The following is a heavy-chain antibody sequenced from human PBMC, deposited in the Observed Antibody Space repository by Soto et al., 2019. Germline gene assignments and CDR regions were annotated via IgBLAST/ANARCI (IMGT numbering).Heavy chain of an antibody. Sequence: SETLSLTCTVSGGSISSSSYYWGWIRQPPGKGLEWIGSIYYSGSTYYNPSLKSRVTISVDTSKNQFSLKLSSVTAADTAVYYCARPFLAGTAPDWFDPWGQGTLVTVSS. CDR2: IYYSGST. V-gene: IGHV4-39*01. J-gene: IGHJ5*02. CDR1: GGSISSSSYY. CDR3: ARPFLAGTAPDWFDP. D-gene: IGHD6-19*01.